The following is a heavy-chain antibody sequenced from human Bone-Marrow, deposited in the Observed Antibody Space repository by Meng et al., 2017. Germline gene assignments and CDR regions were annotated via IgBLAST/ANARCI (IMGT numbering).Heavy chain of an antibody. CDR1: GYTFTGYY. Sequence: ASVKVSCKASGYTFTGYYMHWVRQAPGQGVEWMGWINPNSGGTNYAQKFQGRVTMTRDTSISTAYMELSRLRSDDTAVYYCARARDRDSSGYYYVDYYYGMDVWGQGTTVTVSS. V-gene: IGHV1-2*02. CDR3: ARARDRDSSGYYYVDYYYGMDV. CDR2: INPNSGGT. D-gene: IGHD3-22*01. J-gene: IGHJ6*02.